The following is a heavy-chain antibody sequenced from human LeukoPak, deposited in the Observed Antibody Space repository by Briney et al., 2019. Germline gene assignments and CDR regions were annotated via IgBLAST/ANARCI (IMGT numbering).Heavy chain of an antibody. J-gene: IGHJ3*02. CDR1: GFTFSSFW. D-gene: IGHD2-8*01. CDR3: TRALNDAFDI. V-gene: IGHV3-74*01. CDR2: INTDGSST. Sequence: GGSLRLSCAASGFTFSSFWMHWVRQAPGKGLVWVSRINTDGSSTNYADSVKGRFTISRDNAKNTLYLQMNSLRAEDTAVYYCTRALNDAFDIWGQGTMVTVSS.